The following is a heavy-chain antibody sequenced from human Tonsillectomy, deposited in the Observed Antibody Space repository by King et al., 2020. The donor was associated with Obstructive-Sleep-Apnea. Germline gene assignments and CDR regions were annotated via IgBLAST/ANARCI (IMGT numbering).Heavy chain of an antibody. V-gene: IGHV4-59*08. J-gene: IGHJ6*02. CDR1: GGSISSYY. CDR2: IYYSGST. Sequence: VQLQESGPGLVKPSETLSLTCTVSGGSISSYYWGWIRQPPGKGLGWMGLIYYSGSTNSNPSLKGRVTLSVDTPKNQFSLKLSSVTAADTAVYYCARSTYYYDGMDVWGQGTTVTVSS. CDR3: ARSTYYYDGMDV.